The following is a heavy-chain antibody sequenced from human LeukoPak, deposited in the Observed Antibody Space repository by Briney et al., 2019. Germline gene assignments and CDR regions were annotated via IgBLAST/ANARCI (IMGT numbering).Heavy chain of an antibody. CDR2: ISNSGNTK. J-gene: IGHJ4*02. CDR3: AAVIDY. CDR1: GFTFSSYW. Sequence: PGGSLRLSCAASGFTFSSYWMHWIRQAPGKGLEWISYISNSGNTKYYADSVKGRFSISRDNANNSVYLQMNNLRAEDTAVYYCAAVIDYWGQGTLVTVSS. V-gene: IGHV3-48*03.